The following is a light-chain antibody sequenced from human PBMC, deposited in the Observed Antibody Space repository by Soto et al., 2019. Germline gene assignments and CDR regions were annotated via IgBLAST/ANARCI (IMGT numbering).Light chain of an antibody. Sequence: IQLTQSPSSLSASVGDSVTITCRASQSISSYLNWYQQKPGKAPKLLIYDASTLESGVPTRFSGSGSGTGFTLTISSLHPDDFATYYCQQYNSYWTFGQGTKVDIK. CDR2: DAS. V-gene: IGKV1-5*01. J-gene: IGKJ1*01. CDR3: QQYNSYWT. CDR1: QSISSY.